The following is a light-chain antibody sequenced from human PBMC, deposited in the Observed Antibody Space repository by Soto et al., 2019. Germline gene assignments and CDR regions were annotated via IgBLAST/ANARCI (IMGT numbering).Light chain of an antibody. J-gene: IGKJ5*01. Sequence: EIVMTQYPATLSMSPGERATLSCRASQSVGTNLAWYQQKPGQGPRLLIYAASTRATGIPIRFSGSGSGTEFTLTISSLQSEDFAVYYCQQYNNWPPITFGQGTRLEI. CDR1: QSVGTN. CDR3: QQYNNWPPIT. V-gene: IGKV3-15*01. CDR2: AAS.